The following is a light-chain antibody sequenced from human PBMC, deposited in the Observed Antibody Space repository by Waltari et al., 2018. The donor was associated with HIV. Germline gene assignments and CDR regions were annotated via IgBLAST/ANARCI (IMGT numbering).Light chain of an antibody. Sequence: SALTPSPSASGSPVQSVNISCTGTHGDILDYHDVSWYQQHSDRPPTLIIFEVTKRPSGVPDRFSGSKSGNTASLFVSGLQPEDEATYFCSSFAGTHKLFGGGTKLTVL. V-gene: IGLV2-8*01. CDR2: EVT. CDR3: SSFAGTHKL. J-gene: IGLJ2*01. CDR1: HGDILDYHD.